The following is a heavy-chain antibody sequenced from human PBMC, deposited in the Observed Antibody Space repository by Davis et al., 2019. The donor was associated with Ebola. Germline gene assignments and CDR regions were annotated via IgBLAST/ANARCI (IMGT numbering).Heavy chain of an antibody. Sequence: GESLKISCAASGFRFATYTMNWVRQAPGKGLEWISYISTSGTTTHYADSVKGRFTISRDNSKNTLYLQMNGLRADDTAMYYCARDSLRYSAAYGGWLDPRGQGTLVIVSS. D-gene: IGHD5-18*01. CDR3: ARDSLRYSAAYGGWLDP. V-gene: IGHV3-48*01. CDR1: GFRFATYT. CDR2: ISTSGTTT. J-gene: IGHJ5*02.